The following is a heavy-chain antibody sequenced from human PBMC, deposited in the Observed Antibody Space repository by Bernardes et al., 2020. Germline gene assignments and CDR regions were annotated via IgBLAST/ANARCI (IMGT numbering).Heavy chain of an antibody. CDR1: GFTFSSHW. CDR3: ARGLMVYARDYYYYMDV. J-gene: IGHJ6*03. Sequence: GGSLRLSCAASGFTFSSHWINWVRQAPGKGLVWVSRINSDGGSTIYADSVKGRFTISRDNAKNTLYLQMNSLRAEDTAVYYCARGLMVYARDYYYYMDVWGKGTTVAVSS. D-gene: IGHD2-8*01. CDR2: INSDGGST. V-gene: IGHV3-74*01.